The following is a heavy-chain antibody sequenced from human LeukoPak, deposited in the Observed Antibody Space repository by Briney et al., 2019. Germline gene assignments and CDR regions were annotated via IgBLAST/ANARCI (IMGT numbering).Heavy chain of an antibody. D-gene: IGHD4-17*01. V-gene: IGHV3-30*02. CDR1: GFTFSSYG. CDR3: AKDTRDYGDYHYAFDI. J-gene: IGHJ3*02. CDR2: IRYDGSNK. Sequence: PGGSLRLSCAASGFTFSSYGMHWVRQAPGKGLERVAFIRYDGSNKYYADSVKGRFTISRDNSKNTLYLQMNSLRAEDTAVYYCAKDTRDYGDYHYAFDIWGQGTMVTVSS.